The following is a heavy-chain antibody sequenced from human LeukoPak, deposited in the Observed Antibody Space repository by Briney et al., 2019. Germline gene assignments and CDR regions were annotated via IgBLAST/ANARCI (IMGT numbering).Heavy chain of an antibody. CDR1: GFTFNTYG. Sequence: GGSLRLSCAASGFTFNTYGMHWVRQAPGKGLEWVAVISYDGSNKYYADSVKGRFTISRDNSKNTLYLQMNSLRAEDTAVYYCAKDWGIIVGAFDYWGQGTLVTVSS. CDR3: AKDWGIIVGAFDY. D-gene: IGHD1-14*01. CDR2: ISYDGSNK. V-gene: IGHV3-30*18. J-gene: IGHJ4*02.